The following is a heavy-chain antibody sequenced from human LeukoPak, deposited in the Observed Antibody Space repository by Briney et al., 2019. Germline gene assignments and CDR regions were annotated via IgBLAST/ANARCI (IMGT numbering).Heavy chain of an antibody. Sequence: GGSLRLSCAASGFTFSSSATTWVRQAPGKGLEWVSGIGGGGTGTHYADSVKGRFTVSRDNSRNTLYLQMNSLRAEDTALYYCAKELESWEIFEYWGQGTLVTVSS. V-gene: IGHV3-23*01. J-gene: IGHJ4*02. CDR1: GFTFSSSA. D-gene: IGHD1-26*01. CDR3: AKELESWEIFEY. CDR2: IGGGGTGT.